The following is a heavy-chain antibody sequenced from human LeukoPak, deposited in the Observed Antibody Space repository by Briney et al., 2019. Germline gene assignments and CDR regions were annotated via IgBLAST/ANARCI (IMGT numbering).Heavy chain of an antibody. CDR3: ATGYSSTWYYFDY. CDR2: IYHSGST. J-gene: IGHJ4*02. V-gene: IGHV4-59*01. CDR1: GDSISSYY. Sequence: PSETLSLTCTVSGDSISSYYWSWIRQPPGKGLEWIGYIYHSGSTNYNPSLKSRVTISADTSKDQFSLKLASVTAADTAVYYCATGYSSTWYYFDYWGQGTMVTVSS. D-gene: IGHD6-13*01.